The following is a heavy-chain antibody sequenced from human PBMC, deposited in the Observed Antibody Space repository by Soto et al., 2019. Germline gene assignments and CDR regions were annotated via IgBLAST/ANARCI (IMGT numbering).Heavy chain of an antibody. V-gene: IGHV4-61*01. CDR2: TYFSGST. CDR3: ARDPDFQYRSGPHDGL. Sequence: QVQLQESGPGLEKPSETLSLTCTVSGGSVSSGSYYWSWIRQPPGKGLEWIGYTYFSGSTNYNPSLKSGVTLSVGTSKNQCCLKLGSVTAADTAVYYCARDPDFQYRSGPHDGLWGQGTLVTVSS. J-gene: IGHJ1*01. CDR1: GGSVSSGSYY. D-gene: IGHD6-19*01.